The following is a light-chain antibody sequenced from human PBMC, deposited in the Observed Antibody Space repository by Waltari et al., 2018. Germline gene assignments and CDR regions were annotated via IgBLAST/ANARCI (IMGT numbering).Light chain of an antibody. CDR2: AAS. V-gene: IGKV1-39*01. CDR1: PSISSY. CDR3: QQSYSTPYT. J-gene: IGKJ2*01. Sequence: DIQMTQSTYSMSASVGDRVTITCRASPSISSYLNWYQQKPGKAPKLLNHAASSLQSGVPSRFSGSGSGTDFTLTISSLQPEDFATYYCQQSYSTPYTFGQGTKLEIK.